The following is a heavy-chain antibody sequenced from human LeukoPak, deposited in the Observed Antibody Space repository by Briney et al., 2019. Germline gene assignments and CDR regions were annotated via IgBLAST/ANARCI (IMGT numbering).Heavy chain of an antibody. CDR2: ISSSSSTI. CDR1: GFTFSSYS. D-gene: IGHD4-17*01. CDR3: ARGGYGDYGRFDY. J-gene: IGHJ4*02. V-gene: IGHV3-48*01. Sequence: GGSLRPSCAASGFTFSSYSMNWVRQAPGKGLEWVSYISSSSSTIYYADSVKGRFTIFRDNAKNSLYLQMNSLRAEDTAVYYCARGGYGDYGRFDYWGQGTLVTVSS.